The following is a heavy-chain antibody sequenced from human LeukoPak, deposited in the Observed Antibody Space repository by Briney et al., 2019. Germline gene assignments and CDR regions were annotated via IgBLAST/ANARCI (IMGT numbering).Heavy chain of an antibody. CDR2: IKQDGGEK. CDR3: ARDGTAAGLYFDL. Sequence: PGGSLRLSCAVSGFTFSSYWMNWVRQAPGKGLEWVASIKQDGGEKSYVDSVKGRFTISRDNAKNSLYLQMSSLRAEGTAVYYCARDGTAAGLYFDLWGQGTLVTVSS. J-gene: IGHJ4*01. CDR1: GFTFSSYW. D-gene: IGHD6-13*01. V-gene: IGHV3-7*01.